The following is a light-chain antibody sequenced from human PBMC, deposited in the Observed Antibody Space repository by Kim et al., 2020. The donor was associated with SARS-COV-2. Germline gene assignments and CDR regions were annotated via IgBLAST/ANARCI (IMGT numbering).Light chain of an antibody. CDR2: GKN. J-gene: IGLJ3*02. V-gene: IGLV3-19*01. Sequence: SSELTQDPAVSVALGQTVRITCQGDSLRSYYASWYQQKPGQAPVLVIYGKNNRPSGIPDRFSGSSSGNTASLTITGAQAEDEAEYYCNSRDSSGNPNWVFGGGTKLTVL. CDR3: NSRDSSGNPNWV. CDR1: SLRSYY.